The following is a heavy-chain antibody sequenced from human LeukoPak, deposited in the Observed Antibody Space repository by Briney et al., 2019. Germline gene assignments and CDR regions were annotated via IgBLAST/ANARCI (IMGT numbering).Heavy chain of an antibody. D-gene: IGHD6-13*01. CDR2: ISAYNGNT. V-gene: IGHV1-18*01. Sequence: AASVKVSCKATGYTFTSYGISWVRQAPGQGLEWMGWISAYNGNTNYAQKLQGRVTMTTDTSTSTAYMELRSLRSDDTAVYYCARDNYSSRSPHLTWYYGMDVWGQGTTVTVSS. CDR1: GYTFTSYG. CDR3: ARDNYSSRSPHLTWYYGMDV. J-gene: IGHJ6*02.